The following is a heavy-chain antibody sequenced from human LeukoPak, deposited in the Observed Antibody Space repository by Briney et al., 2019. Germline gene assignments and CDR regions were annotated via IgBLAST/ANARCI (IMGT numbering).Heavy chain of an antibody. CDR1: GGSFSGYY. CDR3: ARMGAIAGASANPDH. CDR2: INHSGST. J-gene: IGHJ4*02. V-gene: IGHV4-34*01. Sequence: SETLSLTCAVYGGSFSGYYWSWIRQPPGKGLEWIGEINHSGSTYYTPSLKSRVTISVGTSKNQFSLRLSSVTAADTAVYYCARMGAIAGASANPDHWGQGTLVTVSS. D-gene: IGHD4/OR15-4a*01.